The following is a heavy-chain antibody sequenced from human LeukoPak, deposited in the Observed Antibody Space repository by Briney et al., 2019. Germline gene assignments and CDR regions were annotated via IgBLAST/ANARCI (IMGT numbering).Heavy chain of an antibody. J-gene: IGHJ1*01. D-gene: IGHD3-10*01. CDR1: GYTLNALS. CDR3: TTSRRFYYGSGTFQY. CDR2: LDPVDGET. Sequence: ASVKVSCKXSGYTLNALSIHWVRQAPGKGLEGMGGLDPVDGETIYAQRFQGRVTMTEDTSTDTAYLDLRSLRSDDTAVYYCTTSRRFYYGSGTFQYWGQGTLLTVSS. V-gene: IGHV1-24*01.